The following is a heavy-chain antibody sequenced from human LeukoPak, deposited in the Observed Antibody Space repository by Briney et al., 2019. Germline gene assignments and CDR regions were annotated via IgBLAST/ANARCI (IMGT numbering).Heavy chain of an antibody. D-gene: IGHD6-6*01. J-gene: IGHJ4*02. Sequence: PGGSLRLSCAASGFTFSIYAMSWVRQAPGKGLEWVSVNSGSGASTYYADSVKGRFTISRDNAKNTLYLQMNSLRADDTAVYYCARGGVYSTSAVDYWGQGTLVTVSS. CDR2: NSGSGAST. V-gene: IGHV3-23*01. CDR3: ARGGVYSTSAVDY. CDR1: GFTFSIYA.